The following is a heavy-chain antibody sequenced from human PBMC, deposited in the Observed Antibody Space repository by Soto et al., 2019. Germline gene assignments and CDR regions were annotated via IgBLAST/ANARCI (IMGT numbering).Heavy chain of an antibody. CDR3: ARDGGSGLGWFDP. J-gene: IGHJ5*02. CDR2: IKLNSGDT. CDR1: GYTFSSYD. Sequence: APVKVSCKASGYTFSSYDTNWVRQAAGQGLAWMGWIKLNSGDTDSAQKFQGRLTMTRDTSISTAYMELSSLTSEDTAVYYCARDGGSGLGWFDPWGQGTLVTVSS. D-gene: IGHD6-19*01. V-gene: IGHV1-8*01.